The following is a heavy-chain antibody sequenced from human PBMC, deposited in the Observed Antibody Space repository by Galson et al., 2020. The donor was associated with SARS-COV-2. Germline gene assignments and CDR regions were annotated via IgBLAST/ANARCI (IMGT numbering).Heavy chain of an antibody. J-gene: IGHJ3*01. CDR1: GDSMSSSY. CDR2: FSYTGTS. V-gene: IGHV4-59*01. D-gene: IGHD3-9*01. Sequence: ETSETLSLTCTVSGDSMSSSYWTWIRQPPGKRLEWIGYFSYTGTSYYNPSLESRVTISGDMSKSQFSLRLSSVTAADTAVYYCARDSGWLAHYALDFWGQGIRVTVSS. CDR3: ARDSGWLAHYALDF.